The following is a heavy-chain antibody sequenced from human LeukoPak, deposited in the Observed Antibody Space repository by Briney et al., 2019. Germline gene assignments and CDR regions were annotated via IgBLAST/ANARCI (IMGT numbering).Heavy chain of an antibody. CDR2: VSGGGDST. J-gene: IGHJ4*02. CDR1: GFSFSTSA. V-gene: IGHV3-23*01. CDR3: AKDRDYYDSSGVLDY. D-gene: IGHD3-22*01. Sequence: GGSLRLSCAASGFSFSTSAMSWVRQTPGKGLEWASTVSGGGDSTYYTDSVKGRFTISRDNSKNTLRLQMNSLRAEDTAVYYCAKDRDYYDSSGVLDYWGQGTLVTVSS.